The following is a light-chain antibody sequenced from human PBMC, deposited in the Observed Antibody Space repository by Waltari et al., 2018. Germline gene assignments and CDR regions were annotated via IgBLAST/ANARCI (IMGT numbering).Light chain of an antibody. CDR2: DAS. Sequence: EIVLTQSPGTLSWSPGERATLPCRASQSVSNYLVWYQQKPGQAPRLLIYDASNRATGIPARFSGSGSGTDFTLTISSLEPEDFAVYYCQQRYNWPLTFGGGTKVEIK. CDR3: QQRYNWPLT. J-gene: IGKJ4*01. V-gene: IGKV3-11*01. CDR1: QSVSNY.